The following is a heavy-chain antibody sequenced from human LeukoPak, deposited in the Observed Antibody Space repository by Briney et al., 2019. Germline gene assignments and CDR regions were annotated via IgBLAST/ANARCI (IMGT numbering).Heavy chain of an antibody. D-gene: IGHD2-15*01. CDR1: GYTFNTYS. CDR2: ISGYNGKT. Sequence: ASVKVSCKASGYTFNTYSITWVRQAPGQGLEWMGWISGYNGKTKYAQNLQGRVTMTTNTSTTTAYMELRSLRSDDTAVYYCARAGAVVDNWFDPWGQGTLVTVSS. V-gene: IGHV1-18*01. CDR3: ARAGAVVDNWFDP. J-gene: IGHJ5*02.